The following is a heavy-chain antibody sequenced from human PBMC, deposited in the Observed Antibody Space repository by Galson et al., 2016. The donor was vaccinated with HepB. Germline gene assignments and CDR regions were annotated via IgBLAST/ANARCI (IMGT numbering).Heavy chain of an antibody. D-gene: IGHD3-16*02. CDR1: GFTFSNYA. V-gene: IGHV3-23*01. J-gene: IGHJ4*02. Sequence: SLRLSCAASGFTFSNYAMSWVRQAPGKGLEWISVISNSGDTTYYAASERGRFTISRDNSKNTLYLQMTGLRAEDTGVYYCAKDQSDYVWGSYRDGGDYWGQGTLV. CDR2: ISNSGDTT. CDR3: AKDQSDYVWGSYRDGGDY.